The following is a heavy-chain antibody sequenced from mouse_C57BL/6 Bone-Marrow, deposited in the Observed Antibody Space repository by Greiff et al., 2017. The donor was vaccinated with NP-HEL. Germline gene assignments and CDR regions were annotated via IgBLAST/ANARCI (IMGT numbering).Heavy chain of an antibody. CDR2: INPGSGGT. CDR3: ARRRSYYSNYWYAMDY. J-gene: IGHJ4*01. V-gene: IGHV1-54*01. Sequence: VQLQESGAELVRPGTSVKVSCKASGYAFTNYLIEWVKQRPGQGLEWIGVINPGSGGTKYNEKFKGKATLTADKSYSHAYMQLSSLTSEDSAVYFCARRRSYYSNYWYAMDYWGQGTSVTVSS. D-gene: IGHD2-5*01. CDR1: GYAFTNYL.